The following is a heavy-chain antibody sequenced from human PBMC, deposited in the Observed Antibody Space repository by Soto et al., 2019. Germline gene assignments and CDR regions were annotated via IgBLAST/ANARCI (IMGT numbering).Heavy chain of an antibody. CDR3: ARSYNWNDDGGGFDY. CDR1: GGSISSYY. CDR2: IYYSGST. J-gene: IGHJ4*02. D-gene: IGHD1-20*01. Sequence: PSETLSLTCTVSGGSISSYYWSWIRQPPGKGLEWIGYIYYSGSTNYNPSLKSRVTISVDTSKNQFSLKLSSVTAADTAVYYCARSYNWNDDGGGFDYWGQGTLVTVSS. V-gene: IGHV4-59*08.